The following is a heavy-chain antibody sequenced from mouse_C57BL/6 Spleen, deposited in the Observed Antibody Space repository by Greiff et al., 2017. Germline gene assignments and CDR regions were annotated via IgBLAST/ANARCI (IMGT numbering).Heavy chain of an antibody. CDR2: ISSGGDYI. Sequence: EVKLQESGEGLVKPGGSLKLSCAASGFTFSSYAMSWVRQTPEKRLEWVAYISSGGDYIYYADTVKGRFTISRDNARNTLYLQMSSLKSEDTAMYYCTRDGTTVGFDYWGQGTTLTVSS. V-gene: IGHV5-9-1*02. CDR1: GFTFSSYA. J-gene: IGHJ2*01. CDR3: TRDGTTVGFDY. D-gene: IGHD1-1*01.